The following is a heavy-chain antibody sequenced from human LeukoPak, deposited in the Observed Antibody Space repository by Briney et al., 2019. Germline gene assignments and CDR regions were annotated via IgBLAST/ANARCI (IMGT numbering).Heavy chain of an antibody. CDR1: GFSFSTYW. Sequence: PGGSLRLSCATSGFSFSTYWMSWVRQAPGPGKGLEWVANMRPDGGEIYYVDSVKGRFTISRDNSKNSLYLQMNSLRTEDTALYYCAKDFGAHYYDSSGYYAHYGMDVWGQGTTVTVSS. J-gene: IGHJ6*02. D-gene: IGHD3-22*01. CDR2: MRPDGGEI. CDR3: AKDFGAHYYDSSGYYAHYGMDV. V-gene: IGHV3-7*03.